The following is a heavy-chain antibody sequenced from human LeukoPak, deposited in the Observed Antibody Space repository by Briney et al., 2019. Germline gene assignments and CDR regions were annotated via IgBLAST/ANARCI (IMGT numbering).Heavy chain of an antibody. Sequence: GGSLRLSCVASGFTFSSYWMHWVRQDPRKGLVWVSRINGDGRNINYADSVRGRFTISRDNAKNTLYLQMNTLRVEDTAVYYCTKDLMDYDVSTGLHHYYMDVWGQGTTVTVSS. D-gene: IGHD3-9*01. V-gene: IGHV3-74*01. CDR1: GFTFSSYW. J-gene: IGHJ6*02. CDR2: INGDGRNI. CDR3: TKDLMDYDVSTGLHHYYMDV.